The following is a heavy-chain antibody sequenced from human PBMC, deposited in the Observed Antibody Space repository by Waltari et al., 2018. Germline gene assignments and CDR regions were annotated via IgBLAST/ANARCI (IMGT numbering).Heavy chain of an antibody. D-gene: IGHD2-8*01. J-gene: IGHJ3*02. V-gene: IGHV4-39*01. Sequence: QLQLQESGPGLVKPSETLSLTCTVSGGSISSSSYYWGWIRQPPGKGLECIGSIYYSVSTYSNPSLKSRVTISVDTSNNQFSLKLSSVTAADTAVDYCARQNIVLMVYAPGDAFDIWGQGTMVTVSS. CDR1: GGSISSSSYY. CDR2: IYYSVST. CDR3: ARQNIVLMVYAPGDAFDI.